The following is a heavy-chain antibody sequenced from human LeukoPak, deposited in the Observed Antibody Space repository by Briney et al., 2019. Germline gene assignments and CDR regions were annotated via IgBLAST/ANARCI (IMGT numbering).Heavy chain of an antibody. V-gene: IGHV3-30*02. CDR2: IRNVGNDK. CDR3: ASFRRVGATTDY. CDR1: GFTFDCCG. J-gene: IGHJ4*02. D-gene: IGHD1-26*01. Sequence: GGSLRLSCAASGFTFDCCGMHWVRQAPGKGLEWVAFIRNVGNDKYYADSVKGRFFISRDNSKNTLSLQMNSLRVEDTAVYYCASFRRVGATTDYWGQGTLVTVSS.